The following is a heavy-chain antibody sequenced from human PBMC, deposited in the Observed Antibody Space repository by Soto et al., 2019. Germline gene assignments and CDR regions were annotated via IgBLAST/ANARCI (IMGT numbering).Heavy chain of an antibody. V-gene: IGHV4-61*01. CDR1: GGSVNTDTYY. CDR3: ARTGGPVSFDY. D-gene: IGHD2-15*01. Sequence: KPSETLSLTCTVSGGSVNTDTYYWSWIRQPPGKGLEWIGYIYNSGATNYNRSLKSRVTISLDTPKTQFSLNLSSVTAADTALYYCARTGGPVSFDYWGQGTLVTVSS. J-gene: IGHJ4*02. CDR2: IYNSGAT.